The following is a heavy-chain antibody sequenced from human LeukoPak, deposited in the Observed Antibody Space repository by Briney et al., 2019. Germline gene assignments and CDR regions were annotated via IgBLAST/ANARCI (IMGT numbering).Heavy chain of an antibody. Sequence: GGSLRLSCAASGFTFSSYGMHWVRQAPGKGLEWVAVISYDGSNKYYADSVKGRFTISRDNSKNTLYLQMNSLRAEDTAVYYCARDQVVPAAKLDYWGQGTLVTVSS. CDR1: GFTFSSYG. CDR2: ISYDGSNK. J-gene: IGHJ4*02. D-gene: IGHD2-2*01. V-gene: IGHV3-30*03. CDR3: ARDQVVPAAKLDY.